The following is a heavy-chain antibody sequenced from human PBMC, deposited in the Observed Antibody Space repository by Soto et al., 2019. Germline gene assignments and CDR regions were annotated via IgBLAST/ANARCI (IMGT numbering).Heavy chain of an antibody. D-gene: IGHD3-10*01. J-gene: IGHJ4*02. CDR3: ATAPVCFGEYIFDY. V-gene: IGHV4-4*03. Sequence: PEPLSLTCAVSGFSISSSNWRSWVRQPPGKGLEWIGEIYHSGSPHYNPSLKSRVTISVDKSKNQFSLKLSSVTAADTAVYYYATAPVCFGEYIFDYWGQGTLVTVSS. CDR2: IYHSGSP. CDR1: GFSISSSNW.